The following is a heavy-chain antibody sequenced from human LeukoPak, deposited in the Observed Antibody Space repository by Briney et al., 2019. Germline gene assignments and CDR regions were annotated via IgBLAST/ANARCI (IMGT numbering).Heavy chain of an antibody. Sequence: ASVKVSCKASGYTFTSYGISWVRQAPGQGLEWMGWMNPNSGNTGYAQKFQGRVTITRNTSISTAYMELSSLRSEDTAVYYCARGRDYYDSSGYYSGDAFDIWGQGTMVTVSS. CDR1: GYTFTSYG. CDR2: MNPNSGNT. V-gene: IGHV1-8*03. D-gene: IGHD3-22*01. J-gene: IGHJ3*02. CDR3: ARGRDYYDSSGYYSGDAFDI.